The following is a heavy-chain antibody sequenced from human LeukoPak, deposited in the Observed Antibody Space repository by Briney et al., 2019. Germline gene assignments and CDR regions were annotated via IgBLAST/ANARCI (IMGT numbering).Heavy chain of an antibody. CDR1: GFTFSSYA. CDR2: ISGSGGST. V-gene: IGHV3-23*01. J-gene: IGHJ5*02. CDR3: AKDLNTMIVVVITTPWFDP. Sequence: GGSLRLSCAASGFTFSSYAMSWVRQAPAKGLEWVSAISGSGGSTYYADSVKGRFTISRDNSKNTLYLQMNSLRAEDTAVYYCAKDLNTMIVVVITTPWFDPWGQGTLVTVSS. D-gene: IGHD3-22*01.